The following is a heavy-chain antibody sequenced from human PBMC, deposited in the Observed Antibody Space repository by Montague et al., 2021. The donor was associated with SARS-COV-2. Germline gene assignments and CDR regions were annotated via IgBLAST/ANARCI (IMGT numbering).Heavy chain of an antibody. CDR3: ARGRLVGDSSSWYYFDY. V-gene: IGHV4-4*02. CDR2: IFHSGIT. Sequence: SETLSLTCAVSGGSTNTNNWWTWVRQPPGEGLEWIGQIFHSGITNYNPSLESRVTISVDKSKNQFSLRLSSVTAADTAVYYCARGRLVGDSSSWYYFDYWGQGTLVAVSS. J-gene: IGHJ4*02. CDR1: GGSTNTNNW. D-gene: IGHD6-13*01.